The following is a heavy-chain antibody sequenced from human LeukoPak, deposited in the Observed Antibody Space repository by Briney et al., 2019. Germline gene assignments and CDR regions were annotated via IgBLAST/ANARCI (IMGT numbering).Heavy chain of an antibody. CDR3: ARDGMGIVVVPAAPTPPDY. CDR1: GYTFTGYY. V-gene: IGHV1-2*02. D-gene: IGHD2-2*03. Sequence: ASVKVSCKASGYTFTGYYMHWVRQAPGQGLEWMGWINPNSGGTNYEQKFQGRVTMTRDTSISTAYMELSRLRSDDTAVYYCARDGMGIVVVPAAPTPPDYWGQGTLITVSS. CDR2: INPNSGGT. J-gene: IGHJ4*02.